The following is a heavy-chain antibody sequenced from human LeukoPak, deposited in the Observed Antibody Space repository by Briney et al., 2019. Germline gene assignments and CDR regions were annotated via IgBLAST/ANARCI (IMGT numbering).Heavy chain of an antibody. CDR2: IDPSDSYT. CDR3: ARLGSNNYFDP. D-gene: IGHD7-27*01. V-gene: IGHV5-10-1*01. J-gene: IGHJ5*02. Sequence: GGSLRLSCKGSGYSFTSYWISWVRQTPGKGLEWMGRIDPSDSYTNHSPSFQGHVNISADKSINTAYLQWSSLKASDTAMYYCARLGSNNYFDPWGQGTLVTVSS. CDR1: GYSFTSYW.